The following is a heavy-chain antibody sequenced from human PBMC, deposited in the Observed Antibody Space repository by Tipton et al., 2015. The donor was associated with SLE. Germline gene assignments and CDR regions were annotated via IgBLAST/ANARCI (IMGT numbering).Heavy chain of an antibody. J-gene: IGHJ4*02. CDR3: ARVGDYYNSGSRVFDH. D-gene: IGHD3-10*01. Sequence: TLSLTCTVSGGSISNYYWSWIRQPPGKGLEWIGYIYFSGSANYNPSLKSRVTISIDTSNNQFSLRLTSVTAADTAVYFCARVGDYYNSGSRVFDHWGQGILVTVSS. CDR2: IYFSGSA. CDR1: GGSISNYY. V-gene: IGHV4-59*12.